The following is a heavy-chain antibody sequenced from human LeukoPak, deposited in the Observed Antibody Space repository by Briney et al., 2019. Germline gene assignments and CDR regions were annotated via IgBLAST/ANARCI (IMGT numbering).Heavy chain of an antibody. V-gene: IGHV3-9*01. CDR1: GSTFDDYG. CDR3: AKDYGYSSSWYDY. J-gene: IGHJ4*02. CDR2: MSWNSASV. D-gene: IGHD6-13*01. Sequence: HPGRSLTLSCDASGSTFDDYGMPWVRPPPGKGLGWVSTMSWNSASVGYVDSVKGRFTISRDNAKKTLYLQMNSLRPEDTALYYCAKDYGYSSSWYDYWGQGTLVTVSS.